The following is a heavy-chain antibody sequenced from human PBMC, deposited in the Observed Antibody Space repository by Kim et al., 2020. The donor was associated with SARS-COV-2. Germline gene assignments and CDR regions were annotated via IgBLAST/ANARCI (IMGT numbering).Heavy chain of an antibody. CDR2: IYTSGST. CDR3: ARDVYSSGWDYYYYYGMDV. CDR1: GGSISSYY. D-gene: IGHD6-19*01. Sequence: SETLSLTCTVSGGSISSYYWSWIRQPAGKGLEWIGRIYTSGSTNYNPSLKSRVTMSVDTSKNQFSLKLSSVTAADTAVYYCARDVYSSGWDYYYYYGMDVWGQGTTVTVSS. J-gene: IGHJ6*02. V-gene: IGHV4-4*07.